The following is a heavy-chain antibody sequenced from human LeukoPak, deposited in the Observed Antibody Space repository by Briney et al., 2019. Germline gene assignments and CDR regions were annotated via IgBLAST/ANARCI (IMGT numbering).Heavy chain of an antibody. V-gene: IGHV3-7*01. D-gene: IGHD1-1*01. CDR2: IKQDGSEK. Sequence: GGSLRLSCAASGFTFSSYWMSWVRQAPGKGLEWVANIKQDGSEKYYVDSVKGRFTISRDNAKNTLYLQMNSLRVEDTAVYYCASYNWNDGGDAFDIWGQGTMVTVSS. CDR1: GFTFSSYW. J-gene: IGHJ3*02. CDR3: ASYNWNDGGDAFDI.